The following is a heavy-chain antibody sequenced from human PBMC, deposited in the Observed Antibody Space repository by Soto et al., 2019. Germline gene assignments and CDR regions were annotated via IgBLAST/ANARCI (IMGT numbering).Heavy chain of an antibody. Sequence: GGSLRLSCAASGFTFDDYAMHWVRQAPGKGLEWVSGISWNSGSIGYADSVKGRFTISRDNAKNSLYLQMNSLRAEDTALYYCAKALYYYDSSGYPLTGFDYWGQGTLVTVSS. CDR1: GFTFDDYA. J-gene: IGHJ4*02. CDR2: ISWNSGSI. CDR3: AKALYYYDSSGYPLTGFDY. D-gene: IGHD3-22*01. V-gene: IGHV3-9*01.